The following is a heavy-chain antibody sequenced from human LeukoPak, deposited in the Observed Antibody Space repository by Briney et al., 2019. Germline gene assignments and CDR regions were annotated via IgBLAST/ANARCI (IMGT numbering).Heavy chain of an antibody. J-gene: IGHJ4*02. CDR1: GFTVSSNY. D-gene: IGHD3-3*01. CDR2: ISSGSSYI. V-gene: IGHV3-21*01. CDR3: ASHPTDFWSGYSGDY. Sequence: GGSLRLSCAASGFTVSSNYMSWVRQAPGKGLEWVSSISSGSSYIYYADSVKGRFTISRDNAKNSLYLQMNSLRAEDTAVYYCASHPTDFWSGYSGDYWGQGTLVTVSS.